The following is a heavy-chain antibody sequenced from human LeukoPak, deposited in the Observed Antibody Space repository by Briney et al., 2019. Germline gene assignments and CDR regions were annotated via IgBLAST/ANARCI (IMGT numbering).Heavy chain of an antibody. J-gene: IGHJ4*02. Sequence: GASVKVSCKVSGYTLTELSMHWVRQAPGKGLEWMGGFDPEDGETIYAQKFQGRVTMTEDTSTDTAYMELSSLRSEDTAVYYCATVEGITIFTAFDYWGQGTLVTVSS. CDR3: ATVEGITIFTAFDY. D-gene: IGHD3-3*01. CDR1: GYTLTELS. V-gene: IGHV1-24*01. CDR2: FDPEDGET.